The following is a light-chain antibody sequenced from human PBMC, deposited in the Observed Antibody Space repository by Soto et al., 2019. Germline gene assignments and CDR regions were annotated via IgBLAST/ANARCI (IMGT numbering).Light chain of an antibody. CDR3: SSYTSSSVYV. CDR1: SSDVGGYNY. V-gene: IGLV2-14*01. CDR2: DVS. Sequence: QSVLTQPASVSVSPGQSITISCTGTSSDVGGYNYVSWYQQHPGKAPKLMIYDVSNRPSGVSNRFSGSKSGNTASLTISGLQAEDEADYYCSSYTSSSVYVFGTGTKLTVL. J-gene: IGLJ1*01.